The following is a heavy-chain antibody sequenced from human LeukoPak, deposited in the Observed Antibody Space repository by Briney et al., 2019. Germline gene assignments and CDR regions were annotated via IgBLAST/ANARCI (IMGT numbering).Heavy chain of an antibody. J-gene: IGHJ6*03. CDR3: ARAPYGDYSYYYMDV. V-gene: IGHV1-18*01. Sequence: ASVKVSCKASGGTFSSYAISWVRQAPGQGLEWMGRISAYNGNTNYAQKLQGRVTMTTDTPTSTAYMELRSLRSDDTAVYYCARAPYGDYSYYYMDVWGKGTTVTVSS. CDR2: ISAYNGNT. D-gene: IGHD4-17*01. CDR1: GGTFSSYA.